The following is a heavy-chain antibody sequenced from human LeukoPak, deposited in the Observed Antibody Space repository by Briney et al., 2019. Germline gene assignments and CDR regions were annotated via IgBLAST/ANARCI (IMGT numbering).Heavy chain of an antibody. CDR1: GYTFTGYY. D-gene: IGHD2-2*01. CDR3: ARGSSSTSPGNWFDP. V-gene: IGHV1-2*02. CDR2: INPDSGGT. Sequence: ASVKVSCKASGYTFTGYYMHWVRQAPGRGLEWMGWINPDSGGTNSAQKFQGRVTMTRDTSISTAYMELSRLRSDDTAVYYCARGSSSTSPGNWFDPWGQGTLVTVSS. J-gene: IGHJ5*02.